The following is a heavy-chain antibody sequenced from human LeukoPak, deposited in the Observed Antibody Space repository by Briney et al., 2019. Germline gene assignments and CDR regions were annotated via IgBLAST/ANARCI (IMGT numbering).Heavy chain of an antibody. D-gene: IGHD1-26*01. V-gene: IGHV3-23*01. CDR1: GFTFYSYA. J-gene: IGHJ2*01. Sequence: GGSLRLSCAASGFTFYSYAMGYVRQAPGKGLEWVSAITGNGGGTYYADSVKGRFTISRDNSKNTLSPQMNTLRAEDTAVYYCAKVHGRYSTYFYFDLWGRGTLVTVSS. CDR3: AKVHGRYSTYFYFDL. CDR2: ITGNGGGT.